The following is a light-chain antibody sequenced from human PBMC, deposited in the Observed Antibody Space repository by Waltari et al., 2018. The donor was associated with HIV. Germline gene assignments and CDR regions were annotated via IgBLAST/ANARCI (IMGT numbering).Light chain of an antibody. CDR1: VLSKQL. CDR3: QSADKNMNAVV. J-gene: IGLJ2*01. V-gene: IGLV3-25*03. CDR2: KNP. Sequence: YVVPHPPSASVSPGQTARITCPGDVLSKQLVHRYQQKTGQAPSLLIYKNPQRPSGVPDRFSGSTSGTTVTLTITGVLAEDEADYYCQSADKNMNAVVFGGGTKLTVL.